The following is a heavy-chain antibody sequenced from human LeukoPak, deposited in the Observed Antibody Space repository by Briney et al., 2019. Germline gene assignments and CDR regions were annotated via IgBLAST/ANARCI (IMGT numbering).Heavy chain of an antibody. J-gene: IGHJ4*02. D-gene: IGHD6-6*01. CDR3: AKNIAAQRYFDY. CDR1: EFTFSSYT. CDR2: ISYNGINE. Sequence: GGSLRLSCAASEFTFSSYTMNWVRQAPGKGLEWMAVISYNGINEYYADSVKGRFTISRDNSKNTLYMQMSSLRAEDTAVYYCAKNIAAQRYFDYWGQGTLVTVSS. V-gene: IGHV3-30*18.